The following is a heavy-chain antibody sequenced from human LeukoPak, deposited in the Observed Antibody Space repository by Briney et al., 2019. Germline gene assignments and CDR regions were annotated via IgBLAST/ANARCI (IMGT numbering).Heavy chain of an antibody. CDR1: GFTFSSYG. J-gene: IGHJ4*02. CDR2: ISNEASTQ. CDR3: AKDSGAAAAFDY. V-gene: IGHV3-30*18. D-gene: IGHD6-13*01. Sequence: GGSLRLSCAASGFTFSSYGMHWVRQAPGEGLEWVAVISNEASTQYYADSVKGRFTISGDNSKNTLYLQMNSLRAEDTALYYCAKDSGAAAAFDYWGQGTLVTVSS.